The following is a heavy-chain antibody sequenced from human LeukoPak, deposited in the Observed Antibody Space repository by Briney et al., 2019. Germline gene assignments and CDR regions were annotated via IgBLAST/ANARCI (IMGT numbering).Heavy chain of an antibody. Sequence: SETLSLTCTVSGGSISSYYWSWIRQPPEKGLEWIGYIYYSGSTNYNPSLKSRVTISVDTSKNQFSLKLSSVTAADTAVYYCARIDYGVYFDYWGQGTLVTVSS. CDR3: ARIDYGVYFDY. D-gene: IGHD4-17*01. V-gene: IGHV4-59*01. CDR2: IYYSGST. J-gene: IGHJ4*02. CDR1: GGSISSYY.